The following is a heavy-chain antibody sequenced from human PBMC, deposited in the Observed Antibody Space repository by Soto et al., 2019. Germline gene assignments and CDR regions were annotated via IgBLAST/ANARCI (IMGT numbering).Heavy chain of an antibody. D-gene: IGHD5-12*01. CDR3: AREGSYSAYNFAHGIQLWSFDF. Sequence: SETLSLTCTVSGASISGFYWSWIRKSAGKGLEWIGLIFSSGSTSFNPSLESRVAMSVDTSKNHFSLNLSSVTAADMAVYYCAREGSYSAYNFAHGIQLWSFDFWGQGALVTVSS. V-gene: IGHV4-4*07. J-gene: IGHJ4*02. CDR1: GASISGFY. CDR2: IFSSGST.